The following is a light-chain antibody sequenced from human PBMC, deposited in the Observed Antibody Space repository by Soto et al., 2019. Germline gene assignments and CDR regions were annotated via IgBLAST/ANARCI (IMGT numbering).Light chain of an antibody. J-gene: IGLJ3*02. V-gene: IGLV2-11*01. Sequence: QSAPTQPRSMSGAPGQAVTNSCTGTNRDVGGYNYVSWYQQQPGKAPKLMIYDVTKRPSGVPDRFSGSKSGNTASLTISGLQAEDEADYYCCSYAGSYTWVFGGGTKLTVL. CDR3: CSYAGSYTWV. CDR1: NRDVGGYNY. CDR2: DVT.